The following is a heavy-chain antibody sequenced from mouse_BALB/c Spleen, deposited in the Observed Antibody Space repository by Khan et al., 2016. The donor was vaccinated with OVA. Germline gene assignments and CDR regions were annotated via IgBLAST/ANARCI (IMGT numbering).Heavy chain of an antibody. CDR2: IWSDGST. CDR3: ARQPYYHYNIMDY. Sequence: QVQLKESGPGLAAPSQSLSITCTISGFSLTNYGVHWIRQPPGKGLEWLVVIWSDGSTTYNSALQSRLTITKGNSQSQVFLKMNGLQTDDTAIYFCARQPYYHYNIMDYWGQGTSVTVSS. CDR1: GFSLTNYG. D-gene: IGHD2-10*01. V-gene: IGHV2-6-1*01. J-gene: IGHJ4*01.